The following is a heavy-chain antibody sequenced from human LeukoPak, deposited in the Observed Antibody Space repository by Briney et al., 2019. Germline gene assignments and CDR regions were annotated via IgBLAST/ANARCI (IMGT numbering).Heavy chain of an antibody. D-gene: IGHD3-9*01. J-gene: IGHJ6*02. CDR1: GYTFTNYY. Sequence: ASVKVSCKASGYTFTNYYMHWVRQASGQGPEWMGIINPSGGSTSYAPKFQGRVTMTRDTSTSTVYMELSSLRSEDTAVYYCARDHYYDIVTGYYSVDHYYGMDVWGQGTTVTVSS. CDR3: ARDHYYDIVTGYYSVDHYYGMDV. CDR2: INPSGGST. V-gene: IGHV1-46*01.